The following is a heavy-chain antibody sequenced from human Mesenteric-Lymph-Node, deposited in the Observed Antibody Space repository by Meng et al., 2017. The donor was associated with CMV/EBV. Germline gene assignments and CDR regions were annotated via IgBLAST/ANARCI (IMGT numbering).Heavy chain of an antibody. CDR2: MNPNSGNT. J-gene: IGHJ5*02. V-gene: IGHV1-8*01. CDR3: VRMEIRGIIVP. Sequence: SCKAPGYTFTNYAITWVRQATGQGLEWMGWMNPNSGNTGYAQKFQGRLSLTRDTSISTAYMELSGLTSEDTALYYCVRMEIRGIIVPWGQGTLVTVSS. CDR1: GYTFTNYA. D-gene: IGHD3-10*01.